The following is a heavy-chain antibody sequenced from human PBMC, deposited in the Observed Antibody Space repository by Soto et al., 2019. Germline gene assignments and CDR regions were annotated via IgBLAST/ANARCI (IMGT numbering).Heavy chain of an antibody. CDR3: VRRHVSATGIDWFDP. CDR2: INAANGDT. J-gene: IGHJ5*02. CDR1: GYTFTSYG. V-gene: IGHV1-3*01. Sequence: ASVKVSCKASGYTFTSYGIHWVRQAPGQRLEWMGWINAANGDTKYSPKFQGRVTITRDTSASTAYMGLSSPRSEDTAVYYCVRRHVSATGIDWFDPWGQGTLVTVSS. D-gene: IGHD6-13*01.